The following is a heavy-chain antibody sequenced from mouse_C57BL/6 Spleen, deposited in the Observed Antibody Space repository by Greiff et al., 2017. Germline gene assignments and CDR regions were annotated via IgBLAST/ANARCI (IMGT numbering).Heavy chain of an antibody. Sequence: EVQLVESGGGLVQPGGSMKLSCVASGFTFSNYWMNWVRQSPEKGLEWVAQIRLKSDNYATHYAESVKGRFTISRDDSKSSVYLQMNNLRAEDTGIYYCTVYGSWYFDVWGTGTTVTVSS. CDR3: TVYGSWYFDV. V-gene: IGHV6-3*01. CDR2: IRLKSDNYAT. D-gene: IGHD1-1*01. CDR1: GFTFSNYW. J-gene: IGHJ1*03.